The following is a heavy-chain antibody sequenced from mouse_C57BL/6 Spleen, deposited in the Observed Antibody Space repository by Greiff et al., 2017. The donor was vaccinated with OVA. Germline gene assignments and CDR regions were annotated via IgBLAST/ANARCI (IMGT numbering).Heavy chain of an antibody. CDR1: GYTFTSYW. V-gene: IGHV1-69*01. D-gene: IGHD1-1*02. CDR2: IDPSDSYT. CDR3: ASLITTVVEGYFDV. Sequence: QVPLQQPGAELVMPGASVKLSCKASGYTFTSYWMHWVKQRPGQGLEWIGEIDPSDSYTNYHQKFKGKSTLTVDKSSSTAYMQLSSLTSEEYAVNYSASLITTVVEGYFDVWGTGTTVTVSS. J-gene: IGHJ1*03.